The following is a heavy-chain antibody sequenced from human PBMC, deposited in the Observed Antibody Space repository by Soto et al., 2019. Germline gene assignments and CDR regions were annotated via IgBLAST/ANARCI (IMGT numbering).Heavy chain of an antibody. D-gene: IGHD6-13*01. CDR1: GFTFSSYS. Sequence: EVQLVESGGGLVQPGGSLRLSCAASGFTFSSYSMNWVRQAPGKGLEWVSYISSSSSTIYYADSVKGRFTISRDNAKNSLYLQMNSLRDEDTAVYYCARDFEGIAAAGGFQHWGQGTLVTVSS. V-gene: IGHV3-48*02. CDR3: ARDFEGIAAAGGFQH. CDR2: ISSSSSTI. J-gene: IGHJ1*01.